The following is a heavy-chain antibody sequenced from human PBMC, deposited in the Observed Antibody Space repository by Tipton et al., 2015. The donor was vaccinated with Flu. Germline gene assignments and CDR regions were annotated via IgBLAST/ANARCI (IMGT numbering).Heavy chain of an antibody. D-gene: IGHD6-13*01. Sequence: SLRLSCAASGFTFSSYAMNWVRQAPGKGLEWVSTISGGGDNTYYADSVKGRFTISRDNSQNTVYLQMNSLRAEDTSLYYCAKERAGYSNSWYSWYFDLWGRGTPVTVSS. V-gene: IGHV3-23*01. CDR2: ISGGGDNT. J-gene: IGHJ2*01. CDR3: AKERAGYSNSWYSWYFDL. CDR1: GFTFSSYA.